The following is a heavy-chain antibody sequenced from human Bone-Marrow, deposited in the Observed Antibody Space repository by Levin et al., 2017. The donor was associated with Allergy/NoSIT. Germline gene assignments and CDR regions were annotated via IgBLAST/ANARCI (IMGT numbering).Heavy chain of an antibody. CDR3: ARENYDTSGQRLHFDS. Sequence: ASVKVSCKASGYTFSSYVISWVRQVPGQGLEWMGWSSAYNGRTKYVQNFEDRVNMTTDRSTSTAYMELRSLGSGDTAVYYCARENYDTSGQRLHFDSWGQGTLDTVSS. D-gene: IGHD3-22*01. J-gene: IGHJ4*02. CDR2: SSAYNGRT. V-gene: IGHV1-18*01. CDR1: GYTFSSYV.